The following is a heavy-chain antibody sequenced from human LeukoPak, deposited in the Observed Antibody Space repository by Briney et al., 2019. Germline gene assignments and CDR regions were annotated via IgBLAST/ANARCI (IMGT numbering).Heavy chain of an antibody. D-gene: IGHD4/OR15-4a*01. V-gene: IGHV4-59*01. CDR2: IYHSGST. CDR1: GGSISTYY. CDR3: ARGGPDYREFDY. Sequence: SETLSLTCTVSGGSISTYYWSWIRQPPGKGLEWIGYIYHSGSTKYNPSLKSRVTISVDTSKNQFSLKLSSVTAADTAVYYCARGGPDYREFDYWGQGTLVTVSS. J-gene: IGHJ4*02.